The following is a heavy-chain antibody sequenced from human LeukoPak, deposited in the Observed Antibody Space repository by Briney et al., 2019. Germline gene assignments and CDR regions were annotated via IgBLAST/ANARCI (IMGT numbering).Heavy chain of an antibody. CDR3: ASSGSDYYDSSGYSYY. CDR2: ISGSGGST. J-gene: IGHJ4*02. CDR1: GFTFSSYA. Sequence: PGGSLRLSCAASGFTFSSYAMSWVRQAPGKGLEWVSAISGSGGSTYYADSVKGRFTISRDNSKNTLYLQMNSLRAEDTAVYYCASSGSDYYDSSGYSYYWGQGTLVTVSS. D-gene: IGHD3-22*01. V-gene: IGHV3-23*01.